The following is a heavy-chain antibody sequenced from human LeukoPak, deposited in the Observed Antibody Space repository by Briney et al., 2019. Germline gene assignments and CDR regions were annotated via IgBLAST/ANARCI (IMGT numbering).Heavy chain of an antibody. CDR3: ERDPVLDSSGYYFDY. Sequence: ASVKVSCKASGYTFTSYYMHWVRQAPGQGLEWMGIINPSGGSTSYAQKFQGRVTMTRDTSTSTVYMELSSLRSEDTAVYYCERDPVLDSSGYYFDYWGQGTLVTVSS. V-gene: IGHV1-46*01. D-gene: IGHD3-22*01. CDR1: GYTFTSYY. CDR2: INPSGGST. J-gene: IGHJ4*02.